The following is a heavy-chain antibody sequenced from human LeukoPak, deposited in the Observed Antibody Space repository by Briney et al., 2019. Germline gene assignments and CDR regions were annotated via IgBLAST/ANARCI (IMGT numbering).Heavy chain of an antibody. CDR2: ISYDGNAK. Sequence: GGSLRLSCAASGFTFSSHSMHWVRQAPGRGLEWVAVISYDGNAKNHADSVKGRFTISRDNSKNTLFLQMNSLRADDTAVYYCARERQNHSGNYCDCWGQGTLVTVSS. D-gene: IGHD1-26*01. J-gene: IGHJ4*02. V-gene: IGHV3-30-3*01. CDR3: ARERQNHSGNYCDC. CDR1: GFTFSSHS.